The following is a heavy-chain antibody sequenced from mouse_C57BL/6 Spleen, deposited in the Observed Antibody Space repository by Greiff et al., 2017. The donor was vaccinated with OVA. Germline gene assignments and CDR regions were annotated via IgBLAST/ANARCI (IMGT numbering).Heavy chain of an antibody. J-gene: IGHJ4*01. Sequence: EVQLVESGGGLVKPGGSLKLSCAASGFTFSDYGMHWVRQAPEKGLEWVAYISSGSSTIYSADTVKGRFTISRDNAKNTLFLQMTSLRSEDTAMYYCARGPSTLRGDYYAMDYWGQGTSVTVSS. D-gene: IGHD1-1*01. CDR1: GFTFSDYG. CDR3: ARGPSTLRGDYYAMDY. CDR2: ISSGSSTI. V-gene: IGHV5-17*01.